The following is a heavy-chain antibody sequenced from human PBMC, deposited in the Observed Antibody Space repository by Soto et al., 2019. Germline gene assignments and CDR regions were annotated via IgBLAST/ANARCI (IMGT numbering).Heavy chain of an antibody. D-gene: IGHD3-16*02. Sequence: GGSLRLSCAASGFTFSSYSINWVRQAPGKGLEWVSYISGSSTIYYADSVKGRFTMSRDNANNSLYLQMNSLRDEDTAVYYCARHLYTNWFDPWGQGTLVTVSS. V-gene: IGHV3-48*02. CDR3: ARHLYTNWFDP. CDR2: ISGSSTI. CDR1: GFTFSSYS. J-gene: IGHJ5*02.